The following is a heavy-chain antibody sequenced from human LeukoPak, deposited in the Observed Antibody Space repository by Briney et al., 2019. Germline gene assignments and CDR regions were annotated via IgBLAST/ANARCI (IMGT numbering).Heavy chain of an antibody. D-gene: IGHD3-22*01. CDR2: INHSGST. CDR1: GGSFSGYY. CDR3: ARGGQIYDSSGYYSPKYYFDY. V-gene: IGHV4-34*01. J-gene: IGHJ4*02. Sequence: SETLSLTCAVYGGSFSGYYWSWIRQPPGKGLEWIGEINHSGSTNSNPSLKSRVTISVNTSKNQFCLKLSSVTAADSAVYYGARGGQIYDSSGYYSPKYYFDYWGQGTLVTV.